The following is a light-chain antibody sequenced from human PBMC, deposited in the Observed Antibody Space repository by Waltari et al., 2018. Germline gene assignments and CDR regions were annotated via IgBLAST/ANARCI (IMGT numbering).Light chain of an antibody. J-gene: IGKJ2*01. CDR1: QSVSYSY. CDR3: QQRSNWPRT. CDR2: DAS. Sequence: EIVLTQSPVTLSLSPGERATLSCRASQSVSYSYIAWYQQKPGQAPRLLIYDASNRATGIPARFSGSGSGTDFTLTISSLEPEDCAVYYCQQRSNWPRTVGQGTKLEIK. V-gene: IGKV3-11*01.